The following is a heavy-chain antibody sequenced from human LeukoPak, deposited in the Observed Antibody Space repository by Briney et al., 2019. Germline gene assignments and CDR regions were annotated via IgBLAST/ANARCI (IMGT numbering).Heavy chain of an antibody. CDR2: INSDGGST. V-gene: IGHV3-74*01. J-gene: IGHJ6*02. CDR1: GFTFRSYW. Sequence: GGSLRLSCAASGFTFRSYWMHWVRQAPGKGLVWVSRINSDGGSTSYADSVKGRFTISRDNAKSTLYLQMNSLRAGDTAVYYCARGDGYGMDVWGQGTTVTVPS. D-gene: IGHD2-8*01. CDR3: ARGDGYGMDV.